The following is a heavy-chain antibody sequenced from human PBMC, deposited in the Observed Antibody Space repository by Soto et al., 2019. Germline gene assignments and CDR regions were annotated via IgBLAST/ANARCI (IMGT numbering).Heavy chain of an antibody. Sequence: GGSLRLSCVASGFTFSSYAMSWVRQAPGKGLEWVSAISGSGGSTYYADSVKGRFTISRDNSKNTLYLQMNSLRAEDTAVYYCAKDLGLLWFGELLPNNWFDPWGQGTLVTVSS. V-gene: IGHV3-23*01. D-gene: IGHD3-10*01. CDR3: AKDLGLLWFGELLPNNWFDP. CDR2: ISGSGGST. J-gene: IGHJ5*02. CDR1: GFTFSSYA.